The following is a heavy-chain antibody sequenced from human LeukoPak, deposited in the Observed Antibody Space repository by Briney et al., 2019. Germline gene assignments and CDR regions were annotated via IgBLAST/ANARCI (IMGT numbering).Heavy chain of an antibody. D-gene: IGHD4-23*01. CDR1: DGSISSSY. CDR3: ARYGGNSAFYWYFDL. Sequence: SETLSLTCAVSDGSISSSYWSWIRQPPGKGLEWIGYIYYSGSTDYNPSLKSRVTISVDTSKNQFSLKLSSVTAADTAVYYCARYGGNSAFYWYFDLWGRGPLVTVSS. V-gene: IGHV4-59*01. J-gene: IGHJ2*01. CDR2: IYYSGST.